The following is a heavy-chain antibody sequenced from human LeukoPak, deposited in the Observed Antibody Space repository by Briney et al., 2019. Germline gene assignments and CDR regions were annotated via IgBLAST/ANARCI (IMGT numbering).Heavy chain of an antibody. J-gene: IGHJ4*02. CDR1: GFSFSVYW. D-gene: IGHD3-10*01. CDR2: INSDGSST. V-gene: IGHV3-74*01. Sequence: PGGSLRLSCAASGFSFSVYWMHWVRQAPGKGLVWVSRINSDGSSTSYADSVKGRFTISRDNAKNTLYLQMNSLRAEDTAVYYCARSTYYYGSGHFDYWGQGTLVTVSS. CDR3: ARSTYYYGSGHFDY.